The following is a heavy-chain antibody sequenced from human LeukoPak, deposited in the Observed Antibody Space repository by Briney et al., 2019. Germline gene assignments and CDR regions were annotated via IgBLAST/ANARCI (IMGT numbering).Heavy chain of an antibody. V-gene: IGHV3-23*01. Sequence: GGSLRLSCAASGFTFSSYAMSWVRQAPGKGLEWVSAISGSGGSTYYADSVKGRFTISRDNSKNTLYLQMNSLRAEDTAVYYCARVRDSSGWSTPQYYFNYWGQGTLVTVSS. CDR3: ARVRDSSGWSTPQYYFNY. CDR1: GFTFSSYA. D-gene: IGHD6-19*01. J-gene: IGHJ4*02. CDR2: ISGSGGST.